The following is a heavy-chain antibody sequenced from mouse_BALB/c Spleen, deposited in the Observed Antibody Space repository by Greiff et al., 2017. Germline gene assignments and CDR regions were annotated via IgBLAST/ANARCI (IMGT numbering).Heavy chain of an antibody. Sequence: EVQLVESGGGLVQPGGSRTLSCAASGFTFSSFGMHWVRQAPEKGLEWVAYISSGSSTIYYADTVKGRFTISRDNPKNTLFLQMTSLRSEDTAMYYCERLYGNYDAMDYWGQGTSVTVSS. J-gene: IGHJ4*01. CDR1: GFTFSSFG. D-gene: IGHD2-10*02. CDR2: ISSGSSTI. CDR3: ERLYGNYDAMDY. V-gene: IGHV5-17*02.